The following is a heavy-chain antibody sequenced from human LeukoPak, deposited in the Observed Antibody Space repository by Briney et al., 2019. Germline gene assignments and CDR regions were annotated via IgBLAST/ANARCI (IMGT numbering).Heavy chain of an antibody. CDR2: IHHSGTT. CDR3: ARGGGCTTTSCDFDW. Sequence: PSETLSLTRTVSGDSVSRYFWNWIRQPPGKGLEWIGYIHHSGTTNYNPSLKSRVAISVDTSKNQFSLKLSSVTAADTAVYFCARGGGCTTTSCDFDWWGQGTQVTVSS. J-gene: IGHJ4*02. D-gene: IGHD2-8*01. CDR1: GDSVSRYF. V-gene: IGHV4-59*02.